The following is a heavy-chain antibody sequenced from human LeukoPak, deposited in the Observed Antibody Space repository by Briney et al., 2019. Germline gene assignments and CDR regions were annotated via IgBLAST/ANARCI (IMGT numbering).Heavy chain of an antibody. V-gene: IGHV3-23*01. CDR2: IEGNGVRA. Sequence: LSGGSLRLSCAASGFPFSSYAMTWVRQAPGKGLEWVSTIEGNGVRAYYADSAKGRFTISRDNSKNTLHLHMNSLRADDTAIYYCAKDLLRSGYDFDSWGQGTLVTVSS. CDR3: AKDLLRSGYDFDS. J-gene: IGHJ4*02. CDR1: GFPFSSYA. D-gene: IGHD5-12*01.